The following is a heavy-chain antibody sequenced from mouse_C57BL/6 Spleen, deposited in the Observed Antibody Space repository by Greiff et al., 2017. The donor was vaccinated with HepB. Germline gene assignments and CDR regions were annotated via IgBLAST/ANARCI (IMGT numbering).Heavy chain of an antibody. CDR2: IDPSDSYT. Sequence: QVQLQQPGAELVMPGASVKLSCKTSGYTFTSYWMHWVKQRPGQGLEWIGEIDPSDSYTNYNQKFKGKSTLTVDKSSSTAYMQLSSLTSEDSAVYYCARRLLYGYFDVWGTGTTVTVSS. CDR1: GYTFTSYW. V-gene: IGHV1-69*01. J-gene: IGHJ1*03. D-gene: IGHD2-10*01. CDR3: ARRLLYGYFDV.